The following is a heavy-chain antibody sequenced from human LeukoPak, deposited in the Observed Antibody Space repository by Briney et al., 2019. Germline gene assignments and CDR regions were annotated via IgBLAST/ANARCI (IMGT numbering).Heavy chain of an antibody. V-gene: IGHV3-21*01. CDR2: TSSSSDYI. CDR1: GFTFSSYG. CDR3: AKGRGWEASYYYYYMDV. Sequence: PGGSLRLSCAGSGFTFSSYGMNWVRQAPGKGLEWVSSTSSSSDYIHYADSVKGRFTISRDNTNNSLYLQMNSLRAEDTAVYYCAKGRGWEASYYYYYMDVWGKGTTVTISS. J-gene: IGHJ6*03. D-gene: IGHD1-26*01.